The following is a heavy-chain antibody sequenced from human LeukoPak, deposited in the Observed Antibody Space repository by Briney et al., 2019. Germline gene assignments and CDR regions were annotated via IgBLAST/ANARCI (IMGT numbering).Heavy chain of an antibody. Sequence: SETLSLTCTVSGGSISNSIYYWGWIRQPPGKGLEWIGSIHYSGSTCYNPSLKSRVTISVDTSKNQFSLRLSSVTAADTAVYYCAGEVRNYGGNSGTGDHWGQGTLVTVSS. D-gene: IGHD4-23*01. J-gene: IGHJ5*02. CDR1: GGSISNSIYY. CDR3: AGEVRNYGGNSGTGDH. V-gene: IGHV4-39*07. CDR2: IHYSGST.